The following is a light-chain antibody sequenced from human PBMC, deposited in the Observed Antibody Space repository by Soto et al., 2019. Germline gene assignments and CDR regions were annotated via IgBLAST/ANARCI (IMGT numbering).Light chain of an antibody. Sequence: QSALTQPRSVSGSPGQSVTISCTGTSSDVGGYNFVSWYQQLPGKAPKLLIYEVRSRPSGISYRFSGSKSGTTASLTISSLLPEDEADYYCSAYTSRSTLVFGGGTQLTVL. CDR3: SAYTSRSTLV. V-gene: IGLV2-14*01. J-gene: IGLJ2*01. CDR2: EVR. CDR1: SSDVGGYNF.